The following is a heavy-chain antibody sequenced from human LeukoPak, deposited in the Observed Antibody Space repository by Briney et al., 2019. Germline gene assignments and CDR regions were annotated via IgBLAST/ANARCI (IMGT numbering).Heavy chain of an antibody. V-gene: IGHV3-48*03. J-gene: IGHJ6*03. CDR3: AREVATTNYYYYMDV. CDR1: GFTFSSYE. Sequence: GGSLRLSCAASGFTFSSYEMNWVRQAPGKGLEWVSYISSSGSTIYYADSVKGRFTISRDNAKNSLYLQMNSLRAEDTAVYYCAREVATTNYYYYMDVWGEGTTVTVSS. CDR2: ISSSGSTI. D-gene: IGHD5-12*01.